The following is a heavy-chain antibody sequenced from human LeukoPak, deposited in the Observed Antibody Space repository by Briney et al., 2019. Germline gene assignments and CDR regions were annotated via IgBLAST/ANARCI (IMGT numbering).Heavy chain of an antibody. Sequence: GGSLRLSCAASGFTFSTYEMNWVRQAPGKGLEWVSYIHNSGSTIYYADSVKGRFTISRDNSKNTLYLQMNSLRAEDTAVYYCAGRGSGSYFDYWGQGTLVTVSS. J-gene: IGHJ4*02. CDR1: GFTFSTYE. V-gene: IGHV3-48*03. D-gene: IGHD3-10*01. CDR3: AGRGSGSYFDY. CDR2: IHNSGSTI.